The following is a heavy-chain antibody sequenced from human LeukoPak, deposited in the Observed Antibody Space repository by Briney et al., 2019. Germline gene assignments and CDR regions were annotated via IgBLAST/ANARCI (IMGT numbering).Heavy chain of an antibody. CDR3: ARHSLGYRYGLFDY. V-gene: IGHV4-59*08. CDR2: IYYSEST. Sequence: SETLSLTCTVSGGSISSYYWSWIRQPPGKGLEWIGYIYYSESTNYNPSLKSRLTISVDTSKNQFSLKLSSVTAADTAVYYCARHSLGYRYGLFDYWGQGTLVTVSS. J-gene: IGHJ4*02. CDR1: GGSISSYY. D-gene: IGHD5-18*01.